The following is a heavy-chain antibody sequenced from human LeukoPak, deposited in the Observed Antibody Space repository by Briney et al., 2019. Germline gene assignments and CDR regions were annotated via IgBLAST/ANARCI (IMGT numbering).Heavy chain of an antibody. CDR1: GFTFSSYG. D-gene: IGHD4-17*01. Sequence: GGSLRLSCAASGFTFSSYGMHWVRQAPGKGLEWVAVISYDGSNKYYADSVKGRFTISRDNSKNTLYLQMNSLRAEDTAVYYCGEDLGSYGKLDYWGQGTLVTVSS. V-gene: IGHV3-30*18. CDR3: GEDLGSYGKLDY. J-gene: IGHJ4*02. CDR2: ISYDGSNK.